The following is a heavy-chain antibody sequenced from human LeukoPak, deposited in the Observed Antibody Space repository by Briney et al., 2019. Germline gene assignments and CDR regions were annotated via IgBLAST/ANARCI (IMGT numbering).Heavy chain of an antibody. CDR3: ARHSTTTAALYAFDI. CDR2: IYYSGST. Sequence: SETLSLTCTVSGGSISSSSYYWGWIRQPPGKGLEWIGSIYYSGSTYYNPSLKSRVTISVDTSKNQLSLKLSSVTAADTAVYYCARHSTTTAALYAFDIWGQGTMVTVSS. V-gene: IGHV4-39*01. J-gene: IGHJ3*02. D-gene: IGHD6-13*01. CDR1: GGSISSSSYY.